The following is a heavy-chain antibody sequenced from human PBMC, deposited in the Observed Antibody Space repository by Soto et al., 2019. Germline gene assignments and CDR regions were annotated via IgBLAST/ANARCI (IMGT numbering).Heavy chain of an antibody. CDR2: ISSSGNSI. CDR1: GFSFSDYY. D-gene: IGHD4-17*01. Sequence: QEQLVESGGGVVKPGGSLRLSCTASGFSFSDYYMSWIRQAPGKGLECIAYISSSGNSIYYADSVKGRFTVSRDNAKNSLYLHMNSLTAEDTAMYYCVRDDDYGGTNNWFDPWGQGTLVIVSS. J-gene: IGHJ5*02. V-gene: IGHV3-11*01. CDR3: VRDDDYGGTNNWFDP.